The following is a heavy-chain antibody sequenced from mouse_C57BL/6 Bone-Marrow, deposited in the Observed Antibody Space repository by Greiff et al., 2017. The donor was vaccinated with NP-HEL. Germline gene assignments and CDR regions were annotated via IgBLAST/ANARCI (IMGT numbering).Heavy chain of an antibody. Sequence: QVQLQQPGAELVKPGASVKLSCKASGYTFTSYCMHWVKQRPGQGLEWIGMIHPNSGSTNYNEKFKSKATLTVDKSSSTAYMQLSSLTSEDSAVYYCARLREITTVDYWGQGTTLTVSS. V-gene: IGHV1-64*01. J-gene: IGHJ2*01. D-gene: IGHD1-1*01. CDR2: IHPNSGST. CDR1: GYTFTSYC. CDR3: ARLREITTVDY.